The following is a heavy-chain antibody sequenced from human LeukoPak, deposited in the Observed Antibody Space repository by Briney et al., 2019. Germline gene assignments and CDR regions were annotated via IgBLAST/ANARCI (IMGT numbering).Heavy chain of an antibody. CDR2: IKQDGSEK. CDR1: GFTFSSYW. D-gene: IGHD3-22*01. CDR3: AKAQGDYYYDSSGYYDWFDP. Sequence: GGSLRLSCAASGFTFSSYWMSWVRQAPGRGLEWVAHIKQDGSEKYYADSVKGRFTISRDNSKNTLYLQMNGLRAEDTAVYYCAKAQGDYYYDSSGYYDWFDPWGQGTLVTVSS. V-gene: IGHV3-7*01. J-gene: IGHJ5*02.